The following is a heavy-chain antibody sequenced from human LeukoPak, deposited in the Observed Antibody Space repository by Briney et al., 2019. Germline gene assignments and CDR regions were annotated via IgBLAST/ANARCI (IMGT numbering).Heavy chain of an antibody. CDR3: ARGVIATGGNDFDH. CDR1: GYSISSGYY. D-gene: IGHD6-13*01. CDR2: IHYTGST. J-gene: IGHJ4*02. V-gene: IGHV4-61*01. Sequence: TSETLSLTCTVSGYSISSGYYWSWIRQPPGKGLECIGYIHYTGSTNYNPSLKSRVTISVDTSKNQFSLKLSSVTAADTAVYYCARGVIATGGNDFDHWGQGTLVTVSS.